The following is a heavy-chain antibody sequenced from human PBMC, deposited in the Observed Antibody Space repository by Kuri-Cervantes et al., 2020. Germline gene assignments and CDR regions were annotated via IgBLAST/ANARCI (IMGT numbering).Heavy chain of an antibody. CDR1: GYNFTNYE. CDR2: MDPDTGST. CDR3: ARISAGYYYIDV. V-gene: IGHV1-8*02. D-gene: IGHD1-14*01. J-gene: IGHJ6*03. Sequence: ASVKVSCKPSGYNFTNYEINWVRQATGHGLEWMGWMDPDTGSTAYAQKFHGRIIMTRNTSISTAYMELSSLKSQDTATYYCARISAGYYYIDVWGKGTTVTVSS.